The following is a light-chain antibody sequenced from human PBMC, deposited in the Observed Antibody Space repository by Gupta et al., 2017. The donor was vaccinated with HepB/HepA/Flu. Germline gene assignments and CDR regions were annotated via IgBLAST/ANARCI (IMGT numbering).Light chain of an antibody. CDR3: QQYYNNPVT. CDR2: WAS. V-gene: IGKV4-1*01. Sequence: DIVMTQSPDSLAVSVGERATINCKSSQSILYSSNNKNYLAWYQQKQGQPPKLLIYWASTRESGVPDRFSGSRSGTDFTLTISSLQAEDVAVYYCQQYYNNPVTFGGGTKVEIK. J-gene: IGKJ4*01. CDR1: QSILYSSNNKNY.